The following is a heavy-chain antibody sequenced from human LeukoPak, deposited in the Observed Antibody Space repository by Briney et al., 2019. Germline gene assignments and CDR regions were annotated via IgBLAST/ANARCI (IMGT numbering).Heavy chain of an antibody. CDR1: GFSLNNHY. Sequence: GGSLRLSCAASGFSLNNHYMSWGRQAPGKGLEGVLVIYSGGSTYYADSVKGRFTISRHISKNTLYLQMNSLRAEDTAMYYSERENLHGNSYCWDFDYWGLGSLVTVSS. CDR3: ERENLHGNSYCWDFDY. D-gene: IGHD3-16*02. CDR2: IYSGGST. J-gene: IGHJ4*02. V-gene: IGHV3-53*04.